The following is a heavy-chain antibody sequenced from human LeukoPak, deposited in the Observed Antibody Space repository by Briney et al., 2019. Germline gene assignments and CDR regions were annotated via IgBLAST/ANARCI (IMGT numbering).Heavy chain of an antibody. J-gene: IGHJ6*03. CDR2: ISYDGTTK. CDR1: GFTFSSYG. V-gene: IGHV3-30*03. D-gene: IGHD1-26*01. Sequence: PGGSLRLSCAASGFTFSSYGMHWVRQAPGKVLEWVAVISYDGTTKYYGDSVKGRFTISRDNSKNTLYLQMNSLRAEDTAVYYCARAEPEGYYYYYMDVWGKGTTVTISS. CDR3: ARAEPEGYYYYYMDV.